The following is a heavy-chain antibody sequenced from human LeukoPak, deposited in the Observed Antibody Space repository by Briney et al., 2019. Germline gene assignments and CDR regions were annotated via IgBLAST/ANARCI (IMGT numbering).Heavy chain of an antibody. CDR1: ADSIRSNY. J-gene: IGHJ4*02. D-gene: IGHD4-17*01. Sequence: SQTLSLTCTVSADSIRSNYWNWVRQPPGGGLGWIGYIYYSGSTNYNPSLKSRVTISVDTSKNQFSLKLSSVTAADTAVYYCARVSHLRDFDYWGQGTLVTVSS. CDR2: IYYSGST. CDR3: ARVSHLRDFDY. V-gene: IGHV4-59*12.